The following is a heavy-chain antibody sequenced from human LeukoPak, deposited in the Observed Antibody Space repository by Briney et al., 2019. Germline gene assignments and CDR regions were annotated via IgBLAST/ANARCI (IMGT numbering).Heavy chain of an antibody. J-gene: IGHJ5*01. CDR1: GGSFSGYY. CDR3: ARASYDFWSSSADYNWFDS. CDR2: INHSGST. D-gene: IGHD3-3*01. Sequence: SETLSLTCAVYGGSFSGYYWSWIRQPPGKGLEWIGEINHSGSTNYNPSLKSRVTISVDTSKNQFSLKLSSVTAADTAVYYCARASYDFWSSSADYNWFDSWGQGTLVTVSS. V-gene: IGHV4-34*01.